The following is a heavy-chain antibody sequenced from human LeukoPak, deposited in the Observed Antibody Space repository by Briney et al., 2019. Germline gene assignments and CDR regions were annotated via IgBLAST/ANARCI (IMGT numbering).Heavy chain of an antibody. J-gene: IGHJ6*02. V-gene: IGHV4-39*07. CDR1: GGSISSSSYY. D-gene: IGHD4-17*01. CDR2: IYYSGST. CDR3: ARGDYGDYGDFYYYGLDV. Sequence: SETLSLTCTVSGGSISSSSYYWGWIRQPPGKGLEWIGSIYYSGSTYYNPSLKSRVTISVDTSKNQSSLKLSSVTAADTAVYYCARGDYGDYGDFYYYGLDVWGQGTTVTVSS.